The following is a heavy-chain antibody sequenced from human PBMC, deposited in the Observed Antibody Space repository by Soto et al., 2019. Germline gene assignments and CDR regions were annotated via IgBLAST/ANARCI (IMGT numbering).Heavy chain of an antibody. J-gene: IGHJ6*02. CDR1: GYTFTRYG. CDR3: AMVDVHVPPSPQDV. Sequence: QVQLVQSGAEVKNPGASVKVSCKASGYTFTRYGIGWARQAPGQGLEWMGWINTYNGNTNYAQNVQGRVTLTTDTPKSTAYMGLRSLKSNNTAIYYCAMVDVHVPPSPQDVGAQGTTVIVSS. CDR2: INTYNGNT. D-gene: IGHD2-8*01. V-gene: IGHV1-18*01.